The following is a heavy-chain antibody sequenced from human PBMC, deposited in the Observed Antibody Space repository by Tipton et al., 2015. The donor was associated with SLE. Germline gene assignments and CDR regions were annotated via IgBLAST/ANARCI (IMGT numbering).Heavy chain of an antibody. Sequence: TLSLTCAVYGGSFSGYYWSWIRQPPGKGLEWIGEINHSGGTNYNPSLKSRVTISVDTSKNQFSLKLTSVTAADTAVYYCARIRDWNWFDPWGQGTLVTVSS. CDR1: GGSFSGYY. J-gene: IGHJ5*02. D-gene: IGHD2-21*01. CDR3: ARIRDWNWFDP. V-gene: IGHV4-34*01. CDR2: INHSGGT.